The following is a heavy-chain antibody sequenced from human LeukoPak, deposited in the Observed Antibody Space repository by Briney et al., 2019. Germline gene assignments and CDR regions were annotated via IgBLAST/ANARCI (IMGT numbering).Heavy chain of an antibody. V-gene: IGHV3-9*01. J-gene: IGHJ5*02. CDR3: AKDIRPYCSSTSCYTNWLDP. CDR2: ISWNSGSI. D-gene: IGHD2-2*01. Sequence: GRSLRLSCAASGFTFDDYAMHWVRQAPGEGLEWVSGISWNSGSIGYADSVKGRFTISRDNAKNSLYLQMNSLRAEDTALYYCAKDIRPYCSSTSCYTNWLDPWGQGTLVTVSS. CDR1: GFTFDDYA.